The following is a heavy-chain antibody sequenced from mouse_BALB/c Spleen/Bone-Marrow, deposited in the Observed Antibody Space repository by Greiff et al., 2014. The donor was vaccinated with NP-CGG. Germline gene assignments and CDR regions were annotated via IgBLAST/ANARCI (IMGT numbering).Heavy chain of an antibody. J-gene: IGHJ3*01. Sequence: VQLQQSGAELVKPGASVKLSCTASGFNIKDTYMHWVKQRPEQGLEWMGRIDPANGNTKYDPKFQGKATITADTSSNTAYLQLSSLTSEDTAVYYCAIYYYGSSGFAYWGQGTLVTVSA. V-gene: IGHV14-3*02. CDR3: AIYYYGSSGFAY. CDR1: GFNIKDTY. CDR2: IDPANGNT. D-gene: IGHD1-1*01.